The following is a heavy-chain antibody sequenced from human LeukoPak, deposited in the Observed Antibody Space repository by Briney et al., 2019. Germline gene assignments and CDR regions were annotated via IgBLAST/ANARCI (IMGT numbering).Heavy chain of an antibody. CDR3: ARELLGGATEEGWFDP. D-gene: IGHD1-26*01. CDR2: INPNSGGT. J-gene: IGHJ5*02. CDR1: GYTFTGYY. Sequence: ASVKVSCKASGYTFTGYYMHWVRQAPGQGLEWMGWINPNSGGTNYAQKFQGRVTMTRDTAISTAYMELSRLRSDDTAVYYCARELLGGATEEGWFDPWGQGTLVTVSS. V-gene: IGHV1-2*02.